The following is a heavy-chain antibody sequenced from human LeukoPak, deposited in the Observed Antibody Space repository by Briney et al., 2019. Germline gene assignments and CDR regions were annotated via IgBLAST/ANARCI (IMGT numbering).Heavy chain of an antibody. CDR3: ARANRLGSSGYYYAFDI. CDR2: IIPILGIA. D-gene: IGHD3-22*01. CDR1: GGTFSSYA. Sequence: SVKVSCKASGGTFSSYAISWVRQAPGQGLEWMGRIIPILGIANYAQKFRGRVTITADKSTSTAYMELSSLRSEDTAVYYCARANRLGSSGYYYAFDIWGQGTMVTVSS. V-gene: IGHV1-69*04. J-gene: IGHJ3*02.